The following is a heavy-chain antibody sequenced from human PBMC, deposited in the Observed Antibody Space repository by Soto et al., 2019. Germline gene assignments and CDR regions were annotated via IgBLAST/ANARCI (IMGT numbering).Heavy chain of an antibody. CDR1: GYTFTSFE. V-gene: IGHV1-8*01. CDR2: MNPNSGNT. J-gene: IGHJ4*02. Sequence: EASVKVSCKASGYTFTSFEINWVRQAAGQGLEWMGWMNPNSGNTGYTQKFQGRVTMTRNTSINTAYLELTGLTSDDTAVYYCARALSLIAGTASGYWGQGTLVTVSS. D-gene: IGHD6-13*01. CDR3: ARALSLIAGTASGY.